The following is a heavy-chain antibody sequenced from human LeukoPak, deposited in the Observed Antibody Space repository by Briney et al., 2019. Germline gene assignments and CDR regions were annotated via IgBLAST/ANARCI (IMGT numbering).Heavy chain of an antibody. V-gene: IGHV3-23*01. D-gene: IGHD2-8*02. Sequence: GGSLRLSCAASGFTFSSYSMNWVRQTPGKGLEWVAATVGGRPDTYHAESVKGRFTVSRDDSRDTLFLQMNRLSVDDTAIHYCTKAPLRSCSGAFCYPFDYWGQGTLVTVSS. CDR2: TVGGRPDT. CDR1: GFTFSSYS. J-gene: IGHJ4*02. CDR3: TKAPLRSCSGAFCYPFDY.